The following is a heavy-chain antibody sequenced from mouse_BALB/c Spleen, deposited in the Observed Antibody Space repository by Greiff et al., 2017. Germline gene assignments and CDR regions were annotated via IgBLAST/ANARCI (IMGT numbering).Heavy chain of an antibody. CDR3: TRGDYGSLYYAMDY. Sequence: EVQLQQSGTVLARPGASVKMSCKASGYTFTSYWMHWVKQRPGQGLEWIGAIYPGNSDTSYNQKFKGKAKLTAVTSTSTAYMELSSLTNEDSAVYYCTRGDYGSLYYAMDYWGQGTSVTVSS. CDR1: GYTFTSYW. D-gene: IGHD1-1*01. CDR2: IYPGNSDT. J-gene: IGHJ4*01. V-gene: IGHV1-5*01.